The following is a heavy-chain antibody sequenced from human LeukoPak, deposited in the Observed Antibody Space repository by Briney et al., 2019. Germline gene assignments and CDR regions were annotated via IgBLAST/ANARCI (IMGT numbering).Heavy chain of an antibody. J-gene: IGHJ5*02. CDR3: ARDLREWLGELNWFDP. CDR1: GGTIRSSSYY. D-gene: IGHD3-10*01. CDR2: IYYTGCT. V-gene: IGHV4-39*02. Sequence: SETLSLTCTVSGGTIRSSSYYWGWIRQPPGKGLEWLGCIYYTGCTDYNASLKSRVTISVHTSKNQFSLKLSSVTAADTAVYYCARDLREWLGELNWFDPWGQGTLVTVSS.